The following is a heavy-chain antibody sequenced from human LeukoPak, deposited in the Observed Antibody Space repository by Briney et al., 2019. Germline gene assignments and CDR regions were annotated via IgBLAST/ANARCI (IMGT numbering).Heavy chain of an antibody. J-gene: IGHJ3*02. CDR2: IWFDGIRK. CDR1: GFTFSNYG. D-gene: IGHD3-22*01. CDR3: ARDLEDSSPFGAFDM. V-gene: IGHV3-33*01. Sequence: GRSLRLSCAASGFTFSNYGMHWVRQVPGKGLEWVAAIWFDGIRKYYADSVKGRLTISRDNSKNTLYLQMNSLRAEDTAVYYCARDLEDSSPFGAFDMWGQGTMVTVSS.